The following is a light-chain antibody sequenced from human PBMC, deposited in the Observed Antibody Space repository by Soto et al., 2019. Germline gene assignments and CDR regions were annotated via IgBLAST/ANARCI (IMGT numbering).Light chain of an antibody. CDR2: DAS. CDR3: QQYNSLPLT. V-gene: IGKV1-13*02. J-gene: IGKJ4*01. Sequence: AIQLTQSPSSLSASVGDRVTITCRASQGISSALAWYQQKPGKAPKLLIYDASSLESGVPSRFSGSGSGTEFTFIITSLQPEDFATYYCQQYNSLPLTFGGGTKVDIK. CDR1: QGISSA.